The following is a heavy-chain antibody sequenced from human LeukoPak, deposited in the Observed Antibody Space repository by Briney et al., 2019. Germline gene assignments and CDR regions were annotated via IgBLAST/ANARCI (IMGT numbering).Heavy chain of an antibody. CDR2: IKPDGSEQ. D-gene: IGHD5-12*01. Sequence: GGSLRLSCAASGFTFSSHWMYWVRQAPGKGLEWVGSIKPDGSEQYYVDSVKGRFTISRDNAKNSLYLQINSLRAEDTALYYCARDWLTTARTLDAWGQGTMVTVSS. CDR1: GFTFSSHW. V-gene: IGHV3-7*01. J-gene: IGHJ3*01. CDR3: ARDWLTTARTLDA.